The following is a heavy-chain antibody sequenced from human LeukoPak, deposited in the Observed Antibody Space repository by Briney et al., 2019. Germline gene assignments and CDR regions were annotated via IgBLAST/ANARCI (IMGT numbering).Heavy chain of an antibody. J-gene: IGHJ3*02. CDR3: AGGWVRATNAFDI. D-gene: IGHD1-26*01. CDR2: IIPIFGTA. CDR1: GGTFSSYA. Sequence: ASVKVSCKASGGTFSSYAISWVRQAPGQGLEWMGGIIPIFGTANYAQKFQGRVTITADESTSTAYMELSSLRSEDTAVYYCAGGWVRATNAFDIWGQGTMVTVSS. V-gene: IGHV1-69*13.